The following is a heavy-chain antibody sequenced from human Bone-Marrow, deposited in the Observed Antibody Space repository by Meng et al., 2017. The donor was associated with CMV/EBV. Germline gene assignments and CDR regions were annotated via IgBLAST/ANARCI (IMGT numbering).Heavy chain of an antibody. CDR1: GFTFDDYA. Sequence: GESLKISCAASGFTFDDYAMHWVRQAPGKGLEWVSLISWDGGSTYYADSVKGRFTIYRDNSKNSLYLQMNSLRAEDTALYYCAKGTGFLRPGEYYFDYWGQGTLVTVSS. V-gene: IGHV3-43D*03. D-gene: IGHD3-10*01. CDR3: AKGTGFLRPGEYYFDY. J-gene: IGHJ4*02. CDR2: ISWDGGST.